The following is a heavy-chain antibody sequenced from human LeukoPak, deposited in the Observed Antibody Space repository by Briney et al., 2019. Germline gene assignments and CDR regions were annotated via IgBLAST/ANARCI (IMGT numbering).Heavy chain of an antibody. V-gene: IGHV4-34*01. Sequence: SETLSLTCAVYGGSFSGYYWSWIRQPPGKGLEWIGEINHSGSTNYNPSLKSRVTISVDTSKNQFSLKLSSVTAADTAVYYCARGRYNYYGMDVWGQGTTVTVS. CDR3: ARGRYNYYGMDV. CDR1: GGSFSGYY. J-gene: IGHJ6*02. CDR2: INHSGST.